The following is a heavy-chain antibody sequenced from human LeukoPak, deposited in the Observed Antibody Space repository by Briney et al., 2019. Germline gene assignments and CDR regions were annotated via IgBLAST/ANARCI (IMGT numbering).Heavy chain of an antibody. CDR1: GYTFKGSY. D-gene: IGHD4-17*01. Sequence: ASVRVSCKASGYTFKGSYMHWVRQAPGQGLEWMGWINPNSGDTVHAQIFQGRVTMTRDTSISTAYMELTRLTSDDTAVYYCASTMTTVLYFHYWGQGTLVTVSS. V-gene: IGHV1-2*02. J-gene: IGHJ4*02. CDR2: INPNSGDT. CDR3: ASTMTTVLYFHY.